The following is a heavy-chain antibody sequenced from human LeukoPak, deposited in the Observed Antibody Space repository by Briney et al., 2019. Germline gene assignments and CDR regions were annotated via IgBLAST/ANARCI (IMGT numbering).Heavy chain of an antibody. CDR3: ARDGSQYYYDSSPEH. J-gene: IGHJ1*01. D-gene: IGHD3-22*01. V-gene: IGHV4-30-2*01. Sequence: PSQTLSLTCTVSGGAIASGGYSWNWIRQPPGKGLEWIGCIYDRGPAYYNPSLKSRVTISVDTSKNQFSLKLSSVTAADTAVYYCARDGSQYYYDSSPEHWGQGTLVTVSS. CDR2: IYDRGPA. CDR1: GGAIASGGYS.